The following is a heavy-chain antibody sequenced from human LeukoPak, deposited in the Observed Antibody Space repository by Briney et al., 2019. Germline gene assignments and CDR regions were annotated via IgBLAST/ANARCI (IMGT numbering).Heavy chain of an antibody. V-gene: IGHV4-31*03. CDR2: IYYSGST. J-gene: IGHJ6*02. CDR3: ARVGLREFYYGMDV. CDR1: GGSISRSSYY. Sequence: SETLSLTCTVSGGSISRSSYYWGWICQPPGKGLEWIGYIYYSGSTYYNPSLKSRVTISVDTSKNQFSLKLSSVTAADTAVYYCARVGLREFYYGMDVWGQGTTVTVSS. D-gene: IGHD5-12*01.